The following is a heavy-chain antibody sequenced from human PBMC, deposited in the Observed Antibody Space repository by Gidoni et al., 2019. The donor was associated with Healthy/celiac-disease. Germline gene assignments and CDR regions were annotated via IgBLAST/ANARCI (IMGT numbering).Heavy chain of an antibody. J-gene: IGHJ4*02. Sequence: EVQLLESGGGLVQPGGSLRLSCAASGCTFRSYAMSWVRQAPGKGLEWVSAFCGSGGSTYYADSVKGRFTISRDNSKNTLYLQMNSLRAEDTAVYYCAPTTVVVVAATQWVYWGQGTLVTVSS. CDR1: GCTFRSYA. V-gene: IGHV3-23*01. CDR3: APTTVVVVAATQWVY. D-gene: IGHD2-15*01. CDR2: FCGSGGST.